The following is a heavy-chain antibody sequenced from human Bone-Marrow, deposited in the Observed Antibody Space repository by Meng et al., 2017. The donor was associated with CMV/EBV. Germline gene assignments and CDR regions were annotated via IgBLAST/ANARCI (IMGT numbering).Heavy chain of an antibody. D-gene: IGHD6-13*01. J-gene: IGHJ4*02. Sequence: ASVKVSCKASGYSFSRHGINWVRQAPGQGLECMGWISPDTGNTDYVHKLQGRVTMTTDTSTSTVYMELRSLRSDDTAVYYCARGSSSWPNWDFDYWGQGPLVTVSS. CDR3: ARGSSSWPNWDFDY. CDR2: ISPDTGNT. V-gene: IGHV1-18*01. CDR1: GYSFSRHG.